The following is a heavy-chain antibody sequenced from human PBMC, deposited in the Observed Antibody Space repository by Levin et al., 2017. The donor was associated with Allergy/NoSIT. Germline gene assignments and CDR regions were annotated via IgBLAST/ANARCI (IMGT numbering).Heavy chain of an antibody. V-gene: IGHV3-15*01. Sequence: GGSLRLSCAASGFTFSNAWMSWVRQAPGKGLEWVGRIKSKTDGGTTDYAAPVKGRFTISRDDSKNTLYLQMNSLKTEDTAVYYCTTDARGCSSTSCYFGYYYYYMDGWGKGTTVTVSS. CDR3: TTDARGCSSTSCYFGYYYYYMDG. CDR2: IKSKTDGGTT. CDR1: GFTFSNAW. D-gene: IGHD2-2*01. J-gene: IGHJ6*03.